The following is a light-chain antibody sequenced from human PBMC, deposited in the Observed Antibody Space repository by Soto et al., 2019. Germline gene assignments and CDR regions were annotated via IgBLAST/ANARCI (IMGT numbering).Light chain of an antibody. CDR1: ESISSW. CDR2: KAS. Sequence: DIQMTQSPSTLSASVGDRVTITCRASESISSWLAWYQQKPGKAPKLLIYKASSLESGVPSRFSGSGSGTESNITISSLQPDYFATYCSQIYNSYKGTFGRDTKVDI. J-gene: IGKJ3*01. CDR3: QIYNSYKGT. V-gene: IGKV1-5*03.